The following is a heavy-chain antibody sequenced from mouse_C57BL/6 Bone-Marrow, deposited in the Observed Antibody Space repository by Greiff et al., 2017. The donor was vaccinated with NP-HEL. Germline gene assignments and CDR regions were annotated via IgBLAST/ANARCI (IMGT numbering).Heavy chain of an antibody. CDR1: GFTFSDAW. CDR3: TRRRYYYGSSGYFDV. D-gene: IGHD1-1*01. J-gene: IGHJ1*03. V-gene: IGHV6-6*01. CDR2: IRNKANNHAT. Sequence: EVNVVESGGGLVQPGGSMKLSCAASGFTFSDAWMDWVRQSPEKGLEWVAEIRNKANNHATYYAESVKGRFTISRDDSKSSVYLQMNSLRAEDTGIYYCTRRRYYYGSSGYFDVWGTGTTVTVSS.